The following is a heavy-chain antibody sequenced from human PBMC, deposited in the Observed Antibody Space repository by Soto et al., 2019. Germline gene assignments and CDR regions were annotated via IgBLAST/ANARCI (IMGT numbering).Heavy chain of an antibody. V-gene: IGHV1-18*01. CDR2: IRAYNGNT. CDR3: VSDLPQVDV. CDR1: GYTFTSYG. J-gene: IGHJ6*02. Sequence: QVQLVQSGAEVKKPGASVKVSCKASGYTFTSYGISWVRQAPGQGLEWMGWIRAYNGNTNYAQKLQGRATMTTDTFTSPASMDLRSFRSAGTAGYYLVSDLPQVDVWGQGTTVTVSS.